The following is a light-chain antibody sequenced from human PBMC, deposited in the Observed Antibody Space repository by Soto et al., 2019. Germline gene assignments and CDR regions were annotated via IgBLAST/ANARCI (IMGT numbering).Light chain of an antibody. CDR1: SGSIGSNY. J-gene: IGLJ1*01. CDR2: EDY. V-gene: IGLV6-57*04. Sequence: NFMLTQPHSVSESPGRAVTISCTRTSGSIGSNYVQWYQQRPGSAPTIVIYEDYERPSGVPDRFSASIDSSSNSASLTISGLKTEEEADYYCQSHDSSDYVFGTGTELTVL. CDR3: QSHDSSDYV.